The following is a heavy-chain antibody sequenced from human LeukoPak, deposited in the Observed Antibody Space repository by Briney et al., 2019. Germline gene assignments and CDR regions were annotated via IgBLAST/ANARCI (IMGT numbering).Heavy chain of an antibody. J-gene: IGHJ6*03. D-gene: IGHD1-26*01. CDR3: AKDPRQELPYYYYYYMDV. CDR1: EFTFSGLA. V-gene: IGHV3-23*01. CDR2: FSGRGGST. Sequence: GGSLEPSGEASEFTFSGLAMGWAPKAQGKGLRGFQPFSGRGGSTYYADSVKGRFTISRDNSKNTLYLQMNSLRAEDTAVYYCAKDPRQELPYYYYYYMDVWGKGTTVTVSS.